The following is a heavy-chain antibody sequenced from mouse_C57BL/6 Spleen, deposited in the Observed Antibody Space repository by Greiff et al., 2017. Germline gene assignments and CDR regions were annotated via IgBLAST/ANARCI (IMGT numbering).Heavy chain of an antibody. CDR3: ARYYYGPYARDD. V-gene: IGHV5-17*01. CDR2: ISSGSSTI. D-gene: IGHD1-1*01. Sequence: EVKLVESGGGLVKPGGSLKLSCAASGFTFSDYGMHWVRQAPEKGLEWVAYISSGSSTIYYADTVKGRFTISRDNATNTLFLQMTSLRSEETAMYYCARYYYGPYARDDWGQGTSVTVSS. CDR1: GFTFSDYG. J-gene: IGHJ4*01.